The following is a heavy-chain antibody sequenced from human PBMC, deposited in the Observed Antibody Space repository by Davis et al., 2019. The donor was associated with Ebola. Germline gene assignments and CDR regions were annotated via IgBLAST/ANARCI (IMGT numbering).Heavy chain of an antibody. V-gene: IGHV3-33*01. CDR3: ARVSNEAFDI. J-gene: IGHJ3*02. Sequence: GESLKISCAASGFTFSSYGMHWVRQAPGKGLEWVAVIWYDGSNKYYADSVKGRFTISRDNSKNTLYLQMNSLRAEDTAVYYCARVSNEAFDIWGQGTMVTVSS. CDR1: GFTFSSYG. D-gene: IGHD4-11*01. CDR2: IWYDGSNK.